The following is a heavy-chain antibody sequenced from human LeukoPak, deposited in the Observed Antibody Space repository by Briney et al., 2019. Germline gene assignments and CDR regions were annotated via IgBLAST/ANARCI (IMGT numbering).Heavy chain of an antibody. Sequence: GGSLRLSCAASGFTFTTYWMSWVRQAPGKGLEWVANIKQDGSEKYYVDSVKGRFTISRGNAKNSLYLQMNSLRAEDTAVYYCARDEGSGWFGYYYYYMDVWGKGTTVTVSS. V-gene: IGHV3-7*01. CDR3: ARDEGSGWFGYYYYYMDV. CDR1: GFTFTTYW. J-gene: IGHJ6*03. CDR2: IKQDGSEK. D-gene: IGHD6-19*01.